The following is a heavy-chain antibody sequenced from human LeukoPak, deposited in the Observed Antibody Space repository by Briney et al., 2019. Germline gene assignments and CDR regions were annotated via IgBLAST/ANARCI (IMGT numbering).Heavy chain of an antibody. CDR1: GGSISSGDYY. Sequence: PSETLSLTCTVSGGSISSGDYYWSWIRQPPGKGLEWIGYIYYSGSTYYNPSLKSRVTISVDTSKNQFSLKLSSVTAADTAVYYCARSPRMWSRARQLHWFDPWGQGTLVTVSS. V-gene: IGHV4-30-4*01. D-gene: IGHD1-1*01. J-gene: IGHJ5*02. CDR2: IYYSGST. CDR3: ARSPRMWSRARQLHWFDP.